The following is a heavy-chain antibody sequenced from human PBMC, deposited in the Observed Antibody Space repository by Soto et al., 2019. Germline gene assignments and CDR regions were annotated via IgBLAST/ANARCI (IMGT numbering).Heavy chain of an antibody. D-gene: IGHD3-9*01. CDR1: GFTFDDYA. CDR2: ISWHSGNK. J-gene: IGHJ6*02. V-gene: IGHV3-9*01. Sequence: EVQLVESGGDLVQPGRSLRLSCAASGFTFDDYAMHWVRQAPGKGLEWVSGISWHSGNKGHADSVKGRFTISRDNAKNFLYLEMNSLRAEDTALYYCAKEAGLVRFFDWLSNGLDVWGQGTAVTVS. CDR3: AKEAGLVRFFDWLSNGLDV.